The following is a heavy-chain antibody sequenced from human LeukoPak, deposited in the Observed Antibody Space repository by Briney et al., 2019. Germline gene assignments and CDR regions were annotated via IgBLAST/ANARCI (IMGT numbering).Heavy chain of an antibody. CDR2: IIPIFGTA. CDR3: AREPVLLRDYYYYMDV. J-gene: IGHJ6*03. V-gene: IGHV1-69*13. Sequence: SVKVSCKASGGTFSSYALSWVRQAPGQGLEWMGGIIPIFGTANYAQKFQGRVTITADESTSTAYMELSSLRSEDTAVYYCAREPVLLRDYYYYMDVWGKGTTVTVSS. CDR1: GGTFSSYA. D-gene: IGHD2-15*01.